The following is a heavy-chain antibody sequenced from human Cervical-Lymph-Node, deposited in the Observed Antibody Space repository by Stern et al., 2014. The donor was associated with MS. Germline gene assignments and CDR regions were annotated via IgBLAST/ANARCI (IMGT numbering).Heavy chain of an antibody. CDR2: IYSSVST. Sequence: VQLVESGPGLVKPSQTLSLTCTVSGGSISSGGYYWSWLRQHPGKGLEWIGYIYSSVSTDYTPSLRSRFTISVDTSKNQFSLKLSSVTAADTAVYYCARVSYDFWSGYYVFDYWGQGTLVTVSS. CDR3: ARVSYDFWSGYYVFDY. V-gene: IGHV4-31*03. CDR1: GGSISSGGYY. J-gene: IGHJ4*02. D-gene: IGHD3-3*01.